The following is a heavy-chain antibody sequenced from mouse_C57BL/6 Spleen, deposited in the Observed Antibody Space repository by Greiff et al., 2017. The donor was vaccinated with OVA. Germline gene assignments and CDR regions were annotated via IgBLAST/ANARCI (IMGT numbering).Heavy chain of an antibody. CDR1: GYTFTDYE. V-gene: IGHV1-15*01. CDR3: TSTQGG. Sequence: QVHVKQSGAELVRPGASVTLSCKASGYTFTDYEMHWVKQTPVHGLEWIGAIDPETGGTAYNQKFKGKAILTADKSSSTAYMELRSLTSEDSAVYYCTSTQGGGGQGTTLTVSS. CDR2: IDPETGGT. J-gene: IGHJ2*01.